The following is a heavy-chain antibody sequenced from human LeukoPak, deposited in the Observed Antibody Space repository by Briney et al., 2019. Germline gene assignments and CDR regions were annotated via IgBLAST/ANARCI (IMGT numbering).Heavy chain of an antibody. D-gene: IGHD6-6*01. CDR3: ARFERGIAARPGFDY. Sequence: SETLSLTCAVYGGSFSGYYWSWIRQPPGKGLEWIGEINHSGSTNYNPSLKSRVTISVDTSKNQFSLKLSSVTAADTAVYYCARFERGIAARPGFDYWGQGTLVTVSS. J-gene: IGHJ4*02. V-gene: IGHV4-34*01. CDR2: INHSGST. CDR1: GGSFSGYY.